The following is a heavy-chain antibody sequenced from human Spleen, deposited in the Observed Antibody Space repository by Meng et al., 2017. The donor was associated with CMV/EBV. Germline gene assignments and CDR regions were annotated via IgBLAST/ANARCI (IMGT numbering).Heavy chain of an antibody. Sequence: QVQPQQPGPGLVKPSQTRPLTCAISGDSVSNNIAAWNWIRQSPSRGLEWLGRTYHRSKWYNDYAVSVKNRMTINPDTSKNQFSLQLNSVTPEDTAVYYCVRDQLGLDYWGQGTLVTVSS. J-gene: IGHJ4*02. CDR1: GDSVSNNIAA. CDR3: VRDQLGLDY. D-gene: IGHD1-1*01. V-gene: IGHV6-1*01. CDR2: TYHRSKWYN.